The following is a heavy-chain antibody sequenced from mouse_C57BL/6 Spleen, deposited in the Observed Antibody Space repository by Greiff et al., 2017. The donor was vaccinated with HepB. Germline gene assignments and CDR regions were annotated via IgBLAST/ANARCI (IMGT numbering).Heavy chain of an antibody. D-gene: IGHD1-1*01. CDR1: GYTFTSYW. CDR3: ARGYYGSSDCDV. CDR2: IHPNSGST. Sequence: VKLQESGAELVKPGASVKLSCKASGYTFTSYWMHWVKQRPGQGLEWIGMIHPNSGSTNYNEKFKSKATLTVDKSSSTAYMQLSSLTSEDSAVYYCARGYYGSSDCDVWGTGTTVTVSS. V-gene: IGHV1-64*01. J-gene: IGHJ1*03.